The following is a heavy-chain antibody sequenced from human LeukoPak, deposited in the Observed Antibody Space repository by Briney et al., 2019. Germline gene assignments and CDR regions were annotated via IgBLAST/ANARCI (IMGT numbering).Heavy chain of an antibody. J-gene: IGHJ5*02. Sequence: GASVKVACKASGRTFSGYAISWVRQAPGQGLEWMGGIIPIFGTANYAQKFQGRVTITTDESTSTAYMELSSLRSEDTAVYYCARTLELRESDNWFDPWGQGTLVTVSS. CDR3: ARTLELRESDNWFDP. CDR1: GRTFSGYA. CDR2: IIPIFGTA. D-gene: IGHD1-7*01. V-gene: IGHV1-69*05.